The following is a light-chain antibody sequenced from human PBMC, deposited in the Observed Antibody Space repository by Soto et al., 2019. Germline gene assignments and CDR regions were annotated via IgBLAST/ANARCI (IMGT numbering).Light chain of an antibody. CDR1: SPNIGAGYG. CDR2: GNS. V-gene: IGLV1-40*01. J-gene: IGLJ3*02. CDR3: QSYDSSLSGWV. Sequence: QSVLTQPPSVSGAPGQRVTISCTGSSPNIGAGYGVHWYQQLPGTAPKLLIYGNSNRPSGVPDRFSGSKSGTSASLAITGLRAEDEADYNCQSYDSSLSGWVFGGGTKVTVL.